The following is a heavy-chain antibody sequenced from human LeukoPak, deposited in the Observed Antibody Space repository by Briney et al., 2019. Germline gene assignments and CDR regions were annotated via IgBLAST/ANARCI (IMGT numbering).Heavy chain of an antibody. CDR2: ISASGST. Sequence: SETLSLTCTVSGGSISGYYWSWLRQPAGKGLEWIGRISASGSTRYDPSLKSRVTISVDTSKNQFSLKLSSVTAADTAVYYCARGPQYSSSWALFDYWGQGTLVTVSS. D-gene: IGHD6-13*01. V-gene: IGHV4-4*07. CDR1: GGSISGYY. CDR3: ARGPQYSSSWALFDY. J-gene: IGHJ4*02.